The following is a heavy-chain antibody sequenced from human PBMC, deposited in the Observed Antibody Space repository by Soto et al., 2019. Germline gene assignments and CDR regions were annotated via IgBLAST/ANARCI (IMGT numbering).Heavy chain of an antibody. CDR2: SHYGGSA. Sequence: QVQLQESGPGLVKPSQTLSLTCTVSGASVNSGSYFWTWIRQDPGKGLEWIGYSHYGGSAFYNPSLKSRVSISVDTSKNQFSLKLSSVTAADTAVYYCARVDTAMVNYFDYWGQGALVIVSS. J-gene: IGHJ4*02. CDR1: GASVNSGSYF. V-gene: IGHV4-31*03. D-gene: IGHD5-18*01. CDR3: ARVDTAMVNYFDY.